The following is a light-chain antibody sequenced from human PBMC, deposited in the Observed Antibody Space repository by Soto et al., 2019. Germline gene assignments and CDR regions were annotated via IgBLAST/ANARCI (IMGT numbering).Light chain of an antibody. CDR3: QQSYSSPVN. CDR1: QIIISY. V-gene: IGKV1-39*01. CDR2: AAS. Sequence: DIQMTQSPSSLSASVGDRVIITCRASQIIISYLNWYQQKPGKAPKLLIYAASSLQSGVPSRFSGSGSGTDFTLTISSLQPEDFATYYCQQSYSSPVNFGQGTRLEIK. J-gene: IGKJ5*01.